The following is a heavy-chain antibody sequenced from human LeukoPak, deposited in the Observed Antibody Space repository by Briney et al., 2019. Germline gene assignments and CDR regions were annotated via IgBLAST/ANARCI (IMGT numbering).Heavy chain of an antibody. J-gene: IGHJ4*02. D-gene: IGHD1-1*01. CDR1: GFTFSSCS. CDR3: AREDALEKSFDY. CDR2: IGSGSSAI. V-gene: IGHV3-21*01. Sequence: GGSLRLSCAASGFTFSSCSVNWVRQAPGKGLEWVSSIGSGSSAIYYADSVKGRITISRDNAKNSLFLQMNSLRAEDTAVYYCAREDALEKSFDYWGQGTLVTVS.